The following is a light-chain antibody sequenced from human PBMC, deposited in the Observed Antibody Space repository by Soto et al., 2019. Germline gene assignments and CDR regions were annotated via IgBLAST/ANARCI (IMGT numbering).Light chain of an antibody. Sequence: EIVMTQSPAILSMSPGERATLSCRATQNVNSNLAWYQHRPGQAPRLLIYGASIRPTGIPARFSGSGSGTEFTLTIDSLQSEDFAVYYCQQYNDWPPMYTFGQGTKLEIK. J-gene: IGKJ2*01. CDR2: GAS. CDR1: QNVNSN. V-gene: IGKV3-15*01. CDR3: QQYNDWPPMYT.